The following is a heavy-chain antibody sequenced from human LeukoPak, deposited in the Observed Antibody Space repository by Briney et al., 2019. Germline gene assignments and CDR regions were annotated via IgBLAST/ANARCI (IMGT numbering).Heavy chain of an antibody. V-gene: IGHV4-38-2*01. CDR2: IYHSGST. CDR3: AGQHDGNGYYFY. CDR1: GNSITSTYY. J-gene: IGHJ4*02. Sequence: SETLSLXCAVTGNSITSTYYWGWIRQPPGQGLEWIGSIYHSGSTYYNPSLKSRVTISVDTSKNRFSLKLRSVTAADTAMYYCAGQHDGNGYYFYWGQGTLVTVSS. D-gene: IGHD3-22*01.